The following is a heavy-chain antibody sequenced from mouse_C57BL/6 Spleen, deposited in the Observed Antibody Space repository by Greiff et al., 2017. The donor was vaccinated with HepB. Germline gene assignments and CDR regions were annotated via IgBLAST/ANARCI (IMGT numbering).Heavy chain of an antibody. V-gene: IGHV1-69*01. D-gene: IGHD2-2*01. CDR2: IDPSDSYT. Sequence: QVQLQQPGAELVMPGASVKLSCKASGYTFTSYWMHWVKQRPGQGLEWIGEIDPSDSYTNYNQKFKGKSTLTVDKSSSTAYMQLSSLTSEDSAVSYVARGTLVTPWFAYWGKGTLVTVSA. J-gene: IGHJ3*01. CDR1: GYTFTSYW. CDR3: ARGTLVTPWFAY.